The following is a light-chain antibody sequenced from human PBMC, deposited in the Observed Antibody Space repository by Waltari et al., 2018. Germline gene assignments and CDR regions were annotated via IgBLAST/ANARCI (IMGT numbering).Light chain of an antibody. CDR1: QSISKW. V-gene: IGKV1-5*03. CDR2: KAS. CDR3: QQYNSYSLLS. Sequence: DIQMTQSPSTLSASVGDRVIFSCRASQSISKWLAWYQQKPGKAPKLLIYKASTLESGVPSRFSDRGSGTEFTLTISSLQPEDFATYYCQQYNSYSLLSFGGGTKVEIK. J-gene: IGKJ4*01.